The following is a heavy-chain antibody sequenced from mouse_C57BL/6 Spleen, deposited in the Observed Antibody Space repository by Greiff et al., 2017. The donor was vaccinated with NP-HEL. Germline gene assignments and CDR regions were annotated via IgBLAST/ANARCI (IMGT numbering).Heavy chain of an antibody. CDR2: IYPGDGDT. J-gene: IGHJ2*01. Sequence: QVQLQQSGPELVKPGASVKISCKASGYAFSSSWMNWVKQRPGKGLEWIGRIYPGDGDTNYNGKFKGKATLTADKSSSTAYMQLSSLTSEDSAVYFCARSYYSNFLFDYWGQGTTLTVSS. V-gene: IGHV1-82*01. CDR3: ARSYYSNFLFDY. CDR1: GYAFSSSW. D-gene: IGHD2-5*01.